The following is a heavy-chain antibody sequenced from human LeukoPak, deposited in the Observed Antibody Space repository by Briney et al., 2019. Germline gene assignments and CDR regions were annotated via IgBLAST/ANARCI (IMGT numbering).Heavy chain of an antibody. J-gene: IGHJ4*02. CDR3: ARVRGGDSSGYGFDY. D-gene: IGHD6-19*01. Sequence: GGPLRLSCAASGFTFSSYWMHWVRQAPGKGLVWVSRINSDGSSTSYADSVKGRFTISRDNAKNTLYLQMNSLRAEDTAVYYCARVRGGDSSGYGFDYWGRGTLVTVSS. V-gene: IGHV3-74*01. CDR1: GFTFSSYW. CDR2: INSDGSST.